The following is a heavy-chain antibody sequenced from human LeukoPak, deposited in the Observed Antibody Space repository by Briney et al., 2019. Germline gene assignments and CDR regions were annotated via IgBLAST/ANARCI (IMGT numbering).Heavy chain of an antibody. CDR1: GFTFSSSG. CDR2: ISYDGSEK. D-gene: IGHD6-13*01. V-gene: IGHV3-30*03. CDR3: IRGSSWLGNYFAS. J-gene: IGHJ4*02. Sequence: PGGSLRLSCAASGFTFSSSGMHWVRQAPGKGLAWVAVISYDGSEKYYAESVKGRFTISRDNSKNTLYLQMYSLRPEDTAVYYCIRGSSWLGNYFASWGQGTLVTVSS.